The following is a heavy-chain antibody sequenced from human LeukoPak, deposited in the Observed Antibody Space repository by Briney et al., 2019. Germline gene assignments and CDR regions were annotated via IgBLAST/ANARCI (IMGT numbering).Heavy chain of an antibody. CDR3: ARANDSSGYYYYYYMDV. V-gene: IGHV3-66*01. D-gene: IGHD3-22*01. CDR2: IYSGGST. Sequence: GGSLRLSCAASGFTFSSYAMSWVRQAPGKGLEWVSVIYSGGSTYYADSVKGRFTISRDNSKNTLYLQMNSLRAEDTAVYYCARANDSSGYYYYYYMDVWGKGTTVTISS. J-gene: IGHJ6*03. CDR1: GFTFSSYA.